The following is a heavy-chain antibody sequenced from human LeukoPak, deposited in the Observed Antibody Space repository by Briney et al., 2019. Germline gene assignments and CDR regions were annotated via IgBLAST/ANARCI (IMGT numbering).Heavy chain of an antibody. CDR2: MNPNSGGT. CDR1: GYTFTGYY. V-gene: IGHV1-2*02. J-gene: IGHJ4*02. CDR3: ARNKEGKSLDY. Sequence: RASVKVSCKASGYTFTGYYMHWVRQAPGQGLEWMAWMNPNSGGTSYAQKFQGRVTMTRDTSISTAYMELSRLRFDDTAVYYCARNKEGKSLDYWGQGTLVTVSS.